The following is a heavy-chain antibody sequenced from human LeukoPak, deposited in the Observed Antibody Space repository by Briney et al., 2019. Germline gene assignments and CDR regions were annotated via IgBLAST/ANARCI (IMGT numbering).Heavy chain of an antibody. CDR3: ARAQGIGYYFDY. CDR2: IYSGGLT. V-gene: IGHV3-53*01. D-gene: IGHD6-13*01. J-gene: IGHJ4*02. CDR1: GFTVSSHY. Sequence: GGSLRLSCAASGFTVSSHYMTWVRQAPGKGLEWVSVIYSGGLTHYADSVKGRFTISRDNSKNTLYLQMNSLRAEDTAVYYCARAQGIGYYFDYWGQGTLVTVSS.